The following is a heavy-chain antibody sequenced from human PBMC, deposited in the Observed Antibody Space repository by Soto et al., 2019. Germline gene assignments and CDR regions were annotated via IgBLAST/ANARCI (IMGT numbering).Heavy chain of an antibody. CDR1: GASISGFY. D-gene: IGHD1-1*01. CDR3: VRDGTKTLRDWFDP. Sequence: SETLSLTCTVSGASISGFYWSWIRKSAGKGLEWIGRIYATGTTDYNPSLKSRVMMSVDTSKKQFSLKFRSVTAADTAVYYCVRDGTKTLRDWFDPWGQGISVTVSS. J-gene: IGHJ5*02. CDR2: IYATGTT. V-gene: IGHV4-4*07.